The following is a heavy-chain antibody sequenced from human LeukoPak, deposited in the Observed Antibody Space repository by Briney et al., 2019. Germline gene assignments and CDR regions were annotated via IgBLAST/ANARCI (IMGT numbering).Heavy chain of an antibody. CDR2: INHSGSP. V-gene: IGHV4-34*01. J-gene: IGHJ4*02. CDR3: ARVGGLVGAKFDY. D-gene: IGHD1-26*01. Sequence: KPSETLSLTCAVYGGSFSGYYWSWIRQPPGKGLEWIGEINHSGSPNYNPSLKSRVTISVDTSKNQFSLKLSSVTAADTAVYYCARVGGLVGAKFDYWGQGTLVTVSS. CDR1: GGSFSGYY.